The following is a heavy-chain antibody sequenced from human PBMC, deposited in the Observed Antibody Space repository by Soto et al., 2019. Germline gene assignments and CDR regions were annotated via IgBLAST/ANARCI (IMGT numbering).Heavy chain of an antibody. D-gene: IGHD7-27*01. Sequence: VQLLESGGYLVQPGGSLRLSSVASGFILNNYAMSWVRQAPGKGLEWVSNIGGTDGYRVGVPWYGESVKDWFTISWGSSSTTLFLHMDNLIAEDSALYYCVKRGRNWGGFAFWGQGTTVVVSS. V-gene: IGHV3-23*01. CDR2: IGGTDGYRVGVP. CDR1: GFILNNYA. CDR3: VKRGRNWGGFAF. J-gene: IGHJ3*01.